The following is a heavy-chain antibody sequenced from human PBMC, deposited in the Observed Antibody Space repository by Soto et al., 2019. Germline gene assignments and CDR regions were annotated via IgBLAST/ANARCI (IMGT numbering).Heavy chain of an antibody. D-gene: IGHD3-22*01. CDR3: ARESYDSRWGGLNDGFDL. J-gene: IGHJ3*01. Sequence: QMKLQESGSGLVKPSQTLSLTCAVSGGSISSNDYSWDWIRQPPGKGLEWIGVIYQSGRTSYTPSLKSRVTISVDRSKNQFSLELTSVTDADTAVYYCARESYDSRWGGLNDGFDLWGQGTMVTVSS. CDR2: IYQSGRT. CDR1: GGSISSNDYS. V-gene: IGHV4-30-2*01.